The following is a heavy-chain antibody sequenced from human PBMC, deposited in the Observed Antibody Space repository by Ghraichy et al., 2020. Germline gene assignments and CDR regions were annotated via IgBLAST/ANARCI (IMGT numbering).Heavy chain of an antibody. CDR2: FSSSSYI. Sequence: GGSLRLSCAASGFTFSNYTMNWVRRAPGKGLEWVSSFSSSSYITYAASPTGRFTISRDNSKNSLYLQMNSLRAEGTAVYYCASHSYSRSWGMGNYYYGMDVVCKGTTVTVSS. D-gene: IGHD6-13*01. CDR1: GFTFSNYT. CDR3: ASHSYSRSWGMGNYYYGMDV. V-gene: IGHV3-21*01. J-gene: IGHJ6*04.